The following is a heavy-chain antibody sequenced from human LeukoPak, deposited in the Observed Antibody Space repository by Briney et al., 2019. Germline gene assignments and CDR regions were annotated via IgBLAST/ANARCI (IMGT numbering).Heavy chain of an antibody. V-gene: IGHV1-2*02. CDR1: GYTFTGYY. D-gene: IGHD3-3*01. CDR3: ARGGDFWSGEGAFDI. J-gene: IGHJ3*02. CDR2: INPNSGGT. Sequence: ASVKVSCKASGYTFTGYYMHWVRQAPGQGLEWMGWINPNSGGTNYAQKFQGGVTMTRDTSISTAYMELSRLRSDDTAVYYCARGGDFWSGEGAFDIWGQGTMVTVSS.